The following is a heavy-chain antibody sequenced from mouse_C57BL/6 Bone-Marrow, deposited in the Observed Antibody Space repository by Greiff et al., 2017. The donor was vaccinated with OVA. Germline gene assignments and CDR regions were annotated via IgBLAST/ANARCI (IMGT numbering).Heavy chain of an antibody. CDR2: LDPENGDT. Sequence: EVQLQQSGAELVRPGASVKLSCTASGFNIKDDYMHWVKQRPEQGLAWIGWLDPENGDTEYASKFQGKATITADPSSNTAYLQLSSLTSEDTAVYYCTTLNLFYYYGSSYFDYWGQGTTLTVSS. D-gene: IGHD1-1*01. CDR3: TTLNLFYYYGSSYFDY. J-gene: IGHJ2*01. V-gene: IGHV14-4*01. CDR1: GFNIKDDY.